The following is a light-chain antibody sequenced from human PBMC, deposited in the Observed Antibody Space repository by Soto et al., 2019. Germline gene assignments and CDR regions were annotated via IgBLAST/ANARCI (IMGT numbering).Light chain of an antibody. Sequence: QSELTQPPSVSGAAGQRITISCTGGDSDLGSGYAVHWYRQVPGTAPKLLIYDNNKRPSGIPDRFSGSKSGTSATLGITGLQTGDEADYYCGTWDSSLSAWVFGGGTKVTVL. CDR2: DNN. CDR3: GTWDSSLSAWV. J-gene: IGLJ3*02. CDR1: DSDLGSGY. V-gene: IGLV1-51*01.